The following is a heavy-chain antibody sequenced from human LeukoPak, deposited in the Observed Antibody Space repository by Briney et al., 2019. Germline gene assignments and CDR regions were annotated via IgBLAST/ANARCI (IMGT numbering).Heavy chain of an antibody. CDR1: GFTVSNNY. CDR2: IYSGDST. Sequence: GGSLRLSCAASGFTVSNNYMTWVRQAPGRGLEWVSIIYSGDSTYYADSVKGRFTISRDNSKNTLYLQMNSLRVEDTAVYYSARDIGSYYNYWGQGTLVTVSS. J-gene: IGHJ4*02. V-gene: IGHV3-66*01. D-gene: IGHD1-26*01. CDR3: ARDIGSYYNY.